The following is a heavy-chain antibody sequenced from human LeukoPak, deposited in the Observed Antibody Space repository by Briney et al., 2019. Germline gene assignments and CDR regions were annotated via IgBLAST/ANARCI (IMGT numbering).Heavy chain of an antibody. V-gene: IGHV3-74*01. D-gene: IGHD6-13*01. Sequence: GGSLRLSCAASGFTFSSYWMHWVRQAPGKGLVWVSRINSDGSSTSYADSVKGRFTISRDSAKNTLYLQMNSLRAEDTAVYYCARDGEAAGVYYYYGMDVWGQGITVTVSS. CDR3: ARDGEAAGVYYYYGMDV. CDR2: INSDGSST. CDR1: GFTFSSYW. J-gene: IGHJ6*02.